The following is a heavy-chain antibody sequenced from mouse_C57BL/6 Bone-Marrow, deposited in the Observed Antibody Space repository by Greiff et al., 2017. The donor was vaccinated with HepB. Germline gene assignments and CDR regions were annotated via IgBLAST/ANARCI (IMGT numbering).Heavy chain of an antibody. J-gene: IGHJ2*01. D-gene: IGHD1-1*01. CDR3: ASERGLLRFDY. Sequence: QVQLQQPGAELVMPGASVKLSCKASGYTFTSYWMHWVKQRPGQGLEWIGEIDPSDSYTNYNQKFKGKSTLTVDKSSSTAYMQLSSLTYEDSAVYYCASERGLLRFDYWGQGTTLTVSS. V-gene: IGHV1-69*01. CDR1: GYTFTSYW. CDR2: IDPSDSYT.